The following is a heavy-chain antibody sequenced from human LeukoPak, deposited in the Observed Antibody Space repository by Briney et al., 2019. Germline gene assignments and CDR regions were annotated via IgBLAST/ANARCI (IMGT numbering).Heavy chain of an antibody. J-gene: IGHJ4*02. CDR1: GYTFTSYG. CDR3: AREPYSSSWYINHVDF. Sequence: ASVKVSCAASGYTFTSYGISWVRQAPGQGLEWMGLISAYNGNTNYAEKLQGRVTMTTDKSKSTAYLQLRSLRADDTAVYYCAREPYSSSWYINHVDFWGRGNGVIVSS. CDR2: ISAYNGNT. V-gene: IGHV1-18*01. D-gene: IGHD6-13*01.